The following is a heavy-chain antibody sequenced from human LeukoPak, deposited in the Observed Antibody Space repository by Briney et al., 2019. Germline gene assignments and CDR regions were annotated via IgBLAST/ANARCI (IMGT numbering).Heavy chain of an antibody. D-gene: IGHD6-19*01. V-gene: IGHV4-59*01. CDR2: IYYSGST. Sequence: SETLSLTCTVSGGSISSYYWSWIRQPPGKGLEWIGDIYYSGSTNYNPSLKSRVTIPVDTCKNQFSLKLSSVTAADTAVYYCAREGWYSSGWYFDYWGQGTLVTVSS. CDR3: AREGWYSSGWYFDY. J-gene: IGHJ4*02. CDR1: GGSISSYY.